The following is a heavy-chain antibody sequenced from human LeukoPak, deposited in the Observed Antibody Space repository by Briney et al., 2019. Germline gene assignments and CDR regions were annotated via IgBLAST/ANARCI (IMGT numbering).Heavy chain of an antibody. CDR2: INEDGSDN. CDR1: GFTFTKYW. V-gene: IGHV3-7*01. D-gene: IGHD2-2*01. J-gene: IGHJ4*02. Sequence: GGSLRLSCATSGFTFTKYWMTWVRQAPGKGLEWVANINEDGSDNYYADSVKGRSTISRDGVQNSLSLQMNSLRVEDTAMYYCAIGRSTSNYWGQGTLVTVSS. CDR3: AIGRSTSNY.